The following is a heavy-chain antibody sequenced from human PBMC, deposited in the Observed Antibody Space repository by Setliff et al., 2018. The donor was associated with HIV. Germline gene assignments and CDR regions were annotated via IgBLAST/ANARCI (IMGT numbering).Heavy chain of an antibody. Sequence: SETLSLTCSVSGASITSGGHYWTWIRQHPERGLEWIGHIHSGGTTYYNPSLKSRVTISVDRSRNQFSLTLSSVTAADTATYYCASRGIVEVTISMPDEYFVHWGHGTLVTVSS. V-gene: IGHV4-30-2*03. CDR1: GASITSGGHY. CDR3: ASRGIVEVTISMPDEYFVH. D-gene: IGHD2-15*01. J-gene: IGHJ1*01. CDR2: IHSGGTT.